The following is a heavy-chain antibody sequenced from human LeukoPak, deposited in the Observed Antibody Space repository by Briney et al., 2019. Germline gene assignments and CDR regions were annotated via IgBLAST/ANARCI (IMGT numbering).Heavy chain of an antibody. CDR1: GFTFSGYA. Sequence: PGGSLRLSCTASGFTFSGYAMNWVRQAPGKGLEWVSGISGSGGSTYYADFVKGRFTISRDNSKSTLSLQMTNLRAEDTAGYYCAKVKPQWEVVGTLFDYWGQGTLVTVSS. J-gene: IGHJ4*02. CDR3: AKVKPQWEVVGTLFDY. V-gene: IGHV3-23*01. CDR2: ISGSGGST. D-gene: IGHD3-22*01.